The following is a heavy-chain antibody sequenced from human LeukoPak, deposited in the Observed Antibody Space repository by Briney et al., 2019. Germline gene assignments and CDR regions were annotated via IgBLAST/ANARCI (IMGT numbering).Heavy chain of an antibody. CDR2: ISAYNGNT. D-gene: IGHD6-19*01. J-gene: IGHJ6*02. Sequence: ASVKVSCKASGYTFTSYGISWVRQAPGQGLEWMGWISAYNGNTNYAQKLQGRVTMTTDTSTSTAYMELRSLRSDDTAVYYCARMYSSGWWVYYYYGMDVWGQGTTVTVSS. CDR1: GYTFTSYG. V-gene: IGHV1-18*01. CDR3: ARMYSSGWWVYYYYGMDV.